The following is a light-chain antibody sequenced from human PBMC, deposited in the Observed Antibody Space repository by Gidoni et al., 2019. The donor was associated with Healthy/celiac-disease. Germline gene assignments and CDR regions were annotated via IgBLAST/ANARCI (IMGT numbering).Light chain of an antibody. Sequence: DIQMPQSPPTLSASVGDRVTITCRASQSISSWLAWYQQKPGKAPKLLIYKASSLESGVPSRFSGSGSGTEFTLTISSLQPDDFATYYCQQYNSYTFTFGPGTKVDIK. CDR1: QSISSW. CDR2: KAS. J-gene: IGKJ3*01. CDR3: QQYNSYTFT. V-gene: IGKV1-5*03.